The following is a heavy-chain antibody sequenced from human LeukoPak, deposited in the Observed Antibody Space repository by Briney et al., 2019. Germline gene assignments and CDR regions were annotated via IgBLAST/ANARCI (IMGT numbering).Heavy chain of an antibody. CDR1: GGSISSYY. D-gene: IGHD2-15*01. V-gene: IGHV4-59*01. CDR3: ARVGPCSGGSCYPYYYYYMDV. Sequence: SETLSLTCTVSGGSISSYYWSWIRQPLGKGLECIGYIYYSGSTNYNPSLKSRVTISVDTSKNQFSLKLSSVTAADTAVYYCARVGPCSGGSCYPYYYYYMDVWGKGTTVTVSS. J-gene: IGHJ6*03. CDR2: IYYSGST.